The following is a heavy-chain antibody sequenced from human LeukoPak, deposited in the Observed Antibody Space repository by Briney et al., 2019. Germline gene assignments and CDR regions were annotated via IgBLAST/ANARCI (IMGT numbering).Heavy chain of an antibody. Sequence: SETLSLTCTVSGGSIRRYYWSWIRQPPGKGLEWIGYISYSGSTNYNPSLKSRVTISVATSKNQFSLKVSSVTAAGTAVYYCARDTGYSSGWYLDYWGQGTLVTVSS. D-gene: IGHD6-19*01. CDR1: GGSIRRYY. J-gene: IGHJ4*02. V-gene: IGHV4-59*01. CDR2: ISYSGST. CDR3: ARDTGYSSGWYLDY.